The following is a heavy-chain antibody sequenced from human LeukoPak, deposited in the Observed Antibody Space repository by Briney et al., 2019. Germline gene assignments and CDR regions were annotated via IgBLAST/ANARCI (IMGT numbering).Heavy chain of an antibody. J-gene: IGHJ5*02. V-gene: IGHV4-61*02. D-gene: IGHD2-2*01. Sequence: KTSETLSLTCTVSGGSISSGSYYWSWIRQPAGKGLEWIGRIYTSGSTNYNPSLKSRVTISVDTSKNQSSLKLSSVTAADTAVYYCARDADIVVVPAATPYNWFDPWGQGTLVTVSS. CDR3: ARDADIVVVPAATPYNWFDP. CDR1: GGSISSGSYY. CDR2: IYTSGST.